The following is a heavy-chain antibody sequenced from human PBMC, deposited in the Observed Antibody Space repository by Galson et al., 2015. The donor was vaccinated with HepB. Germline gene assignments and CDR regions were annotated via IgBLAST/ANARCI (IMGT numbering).Heavy chain of an antibody. Sequence: SLRLSCAASGFTFSSFGMHWVRQAPGKGLEWVAAISHTGSDTSYADSVRGRFTISRDNFKNTVSLQMNSLRPDDTAVYYCATDLAVAATNYGMDVWGQGTTVTVSS. V-gene: IGHV3-30*03. D-gene: IGHD6-19*01. CDR3: ATDLAVAATNYGMDV. J-gene: IGHJ6*02. CDR2: ISHTGSDT. CDR1: GFTFSSFG.